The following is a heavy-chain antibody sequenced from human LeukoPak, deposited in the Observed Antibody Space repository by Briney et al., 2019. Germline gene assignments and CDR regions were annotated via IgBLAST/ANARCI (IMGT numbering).Heavy chain of an antibody. CDR2: INEDGSEK. CDR1: GSAFRTNC. J-gene: IGHJ4*02. CDR3: QRVKAIW. Sequence: GGSLRLSCAATGSAFRTNCMNWVRQAPGKGLEWVVSINEDGSEKYYVDSVKGRFTVSRDNARNSLYLQMNNLRVDDTAVYFCQRVKAIWWRRRTLVTVSS. V-gene: IGHV3-7*01.